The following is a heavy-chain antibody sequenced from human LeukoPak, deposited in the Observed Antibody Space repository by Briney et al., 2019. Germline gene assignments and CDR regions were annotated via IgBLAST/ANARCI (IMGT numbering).Heavy chain of an antibody. J-gene: IGHJ4*02. CDR1: GGSISSGGYY. D-gene: IGHD3-9*01. CDR3: ARDSIAGYSLSW. V-gene: IGHV4-31*03. CDR2: IYYSGST. Sequence: SETLSLTCTVSGGSISSGGYYWSWIRQHPGKGLEWIGYIYYSGSTYYNPSLKGRLTISVDTAKNQFSLKLSSVTAADTAVYYCARDSIAGYSLSWWGQGTLVTVSS.